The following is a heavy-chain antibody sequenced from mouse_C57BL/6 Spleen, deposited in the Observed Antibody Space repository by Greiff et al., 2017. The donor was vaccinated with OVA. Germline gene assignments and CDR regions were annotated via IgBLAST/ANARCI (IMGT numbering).Heavy chain of an antibody. CDR1: GFTFTDYY. J-gene: IGHJ2*01. D-gene: IGHD2-2*01. V-gene: IGHV7-3*01. CDR2: IRNKANGYTT. Sequence: EVKLEESGGDLVQPGGSLSLSCAASGFTFTDYYMSWVRQPPGKALEWLGFIRNKANGYTTEYSASVKGRFTISRDNSQSILYLQMNALRAEDSATYYCARIWFDYFDYWGQGTTLTVSS. CDR3: ARIWFDYFDY.